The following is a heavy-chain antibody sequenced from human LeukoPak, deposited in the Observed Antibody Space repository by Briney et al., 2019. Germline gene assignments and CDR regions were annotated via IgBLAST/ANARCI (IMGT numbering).Heavy chain of an antibody. CDR1: GYTFTSYG. D-gene: IGHD6-19*01. J-gene: IGHJ6*02. Sequence: ASVKVSCKASGYTFTSYGISWVRQGPGQGLERMGWISAYNGNTNYAQKLQGKVTMTTDTSTSTAYMELRSLRSDDTAVYYCARERYSSGWYLTYYYYYGMDVWGQGTTVTVSS. V-gene: IGHV1-18*01. CDR3: ARERYSSGWYLTYYYYYGMDV. CDR2: ISAYNGNT.